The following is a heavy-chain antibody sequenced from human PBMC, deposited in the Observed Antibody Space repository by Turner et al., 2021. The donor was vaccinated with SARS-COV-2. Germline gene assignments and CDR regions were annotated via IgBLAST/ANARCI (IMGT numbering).Heavy chain of an antibody. J-gene: IGHJ4*02. CDR1: GFPFNSDA. V-gene: IGHV3-23*01. Sequence: EVQLLASGGGLVQPGGSPRLSCAAYGFPFNSDAMSGVRQAPGKGLEWVSAISGSGGSTYYADSVKGRFTISRDNSKNTRYLQMNSLRAEDTDVYYCAKGYSPDYWGQGTLVTVSS. D-gene: IGHD4-4*01. CDR2: ISGSGGST. CDR3: AKGYSPDY.